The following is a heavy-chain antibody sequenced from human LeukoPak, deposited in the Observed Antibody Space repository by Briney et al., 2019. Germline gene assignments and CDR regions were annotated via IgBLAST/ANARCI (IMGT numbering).Heavy chain of an antibody. J-gene: IGHJ6*03. CDR3: ARLRFLEWLPDTKTKYYYYHYMDV. Sequence: SETLSLTCTVSGYSIISGSYWAWIRQPPGKGLEWIGHIYHSGTTSYNLSLKSRVTISVDTSNNQFSLKLSSVTAADTAVYYCARLRFLEWLPDTKTKYYYYHYMDVWGKGTTVTVSS. CDR1: GYSIISGSY. CDR2: IYHSGTT. V-gene: IGHV4-38-2*02. D-gene: IGHD3-3*01.